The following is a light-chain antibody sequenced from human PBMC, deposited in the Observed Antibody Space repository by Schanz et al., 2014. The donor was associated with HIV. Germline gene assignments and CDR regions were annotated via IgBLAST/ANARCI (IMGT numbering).Light chain of an antibody. CDR2: ENN. Sequence: QSVLTQPPSVSGAPGQRVSISCTGGSSNLGAGFDVYWYQQLPGTAPKLLIFENNHWPSWLPDRFSASKSGTSASLAITGLQAEDEADYYCQSYDSSLSAVVFGGGTKLTVL. CDR1: SSNLGAGFD. J-gene: IGLJ2*01. CDR3: QSYDSSLSAVV. V-gene: IGLV1-40*01.